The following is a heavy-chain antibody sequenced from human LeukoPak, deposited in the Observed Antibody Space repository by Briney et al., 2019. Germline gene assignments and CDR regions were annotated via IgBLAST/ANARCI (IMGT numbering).Heavy chain of an antibody. D-gene: IGHD2-2*01. CDR3: AKDRSSRVTYFDY. CDR1: GFTFSSYA. CDR2: ISGSGGST. J-gene: IGHJ4*02. Sequence: GRSLRLSCAASGFTFSSYAMSWVRQAPGKGLEWVSAISGSGGSTYYADSVKGRFTISRDNSKNTLYLQMNSLRAEDTAVYYCAKDRSSRVTYFDYWGQGTLVTVSS. V-gene: IGHV3-23*01.